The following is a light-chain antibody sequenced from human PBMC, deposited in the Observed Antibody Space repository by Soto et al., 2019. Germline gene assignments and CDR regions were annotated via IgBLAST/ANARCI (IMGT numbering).Light chain of an antibody. J-gene: IGLJ7*01. V-gene: IGLV2-14*01. Sequence: QSALTQPASVPGSPGQSITISCTGTSSDVGGYNYVSWYQQHPGKAPKLMIYEVSNRPSGVSNRFSGSKSGNTASLTISGLQAEDEADYYCSSYTSSSTLVFGTGTQLTVL. CDR1: SSDVGGYNY. CDR3: SSYTSSSTLV. CDR2: EVS.